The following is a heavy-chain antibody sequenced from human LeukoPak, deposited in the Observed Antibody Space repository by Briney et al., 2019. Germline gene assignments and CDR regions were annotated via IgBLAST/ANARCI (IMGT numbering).Heavy chain of an antibody. V-gene: IGHV6-1*01. CDR2: TYYRSKWYK. D-gene: IGHD6-19*01. CDR1: GDSVSSNSAA. Sequence: SQTLSLTCAISGDSVSSNSAAWNWIRQSPSRGLEWLGRTYYRSKWYKGYAVFVKSRISVNPDTSKNQFSLKLSSVTAADTAVYYCTGKQWLVMYYFDYWGQGTLATVSS. J-gene: IGHJ4*02. CDR3: TGKQWLVMYYFDY.